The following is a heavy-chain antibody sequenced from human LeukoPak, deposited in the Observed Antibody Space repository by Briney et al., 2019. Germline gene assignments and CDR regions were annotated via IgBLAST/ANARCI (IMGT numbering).Heavy chain of an antibody. CDR3: ARVDGSPDY. CDR1: GYTFTTLD. CDR2: INPNSGNR. Sequence: ASVKVSCKASGYTFTTLDINWVRQATGQGLEWMGWINPNSGNRGYAQKLQGRVTITRGTSISTAYMELSSLRYEDTAVYYCARVDGSPDYWGQGTLVTVSS. D-gene: IGHD2-15*01. J-gene: IGHJ4*02. V-gene: IGHV1-8*03.